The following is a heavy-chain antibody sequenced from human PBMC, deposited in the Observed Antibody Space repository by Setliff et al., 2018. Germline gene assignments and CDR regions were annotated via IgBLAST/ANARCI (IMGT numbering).Heavy chain of an antibody. CDR3: ARRYCSGGSCIDEYFED. CDR1: GFSLRTSGVG. D-gene: IGHD2-15*01. J-gene: IGHJ1*01. Sequence: SGPTLANPTQILTLTCYFSGFSLRTSGVGVGWIRQPPGKALEWLALIYWDDDKRYSPSLKSRLTITKDTSKNQVVLTMTNMDPVDTATYYCARRYCSGGSCIDEYFEDWGQGTLVTVSS. V-gene: IGHV2-5*02. CDR2: IYWDDDK.